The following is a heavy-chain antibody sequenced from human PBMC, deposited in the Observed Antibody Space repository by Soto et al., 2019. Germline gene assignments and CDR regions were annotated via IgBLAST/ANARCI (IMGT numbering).Heavy chain of an antibody. CDR1: GYTFTSYG. D-gene: IGHD3-3*01. CDR2: ISAYNGNT. CDR3: ARDLLYDFWSGSRYYFDY. V-gene: IGHV1-18*01. J-gene: IGHJ4*02. Sequence: QVQLVQSGAEVKKPGASVKVSCKASGYTFTSYGISWVRQAPGQGLEWMGWISAYNGNTNYAQKLQGRVTMTTDTSTRTAYMELRSLRSDAAAVYYCARDLLYDFWSGSRYYFDYWGQGTLVTVSS.